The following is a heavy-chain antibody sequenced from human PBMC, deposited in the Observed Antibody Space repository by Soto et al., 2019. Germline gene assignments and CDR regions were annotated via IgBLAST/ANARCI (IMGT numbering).Heavy chain of an antibody. CDR1: GGSISSSSYY. V-gene: IGHV4-39*01. D-gene: IGHD1-26*01. Sequence: SETLSLTCTVSGGSISSSSYYWGWIRQPPGKGLEWIGSIYYSGSTYYNPSLKSRVTISVDTSKNQFSLKLSSVTAADTAVYHCARHRGPGSWFDPWGQGTLVTVS. CDR3: ARHRGPGSWFDP. CDR2: IYYSGST. J-gene: IGHJ5*02.